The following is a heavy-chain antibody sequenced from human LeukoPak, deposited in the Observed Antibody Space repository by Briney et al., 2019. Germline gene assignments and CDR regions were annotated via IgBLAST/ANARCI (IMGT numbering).Heavy chain of an antibody. Sequence: SETLSLTCAVYGLSFSGYYWSWIRQPPGKGLEWIEEINHSGSTNYNPSLKSRVTISVDTSKNQFSLKLSSVTAADTAVYYCARGRRLRNSSGYYYYFDYWGEGTLVTVSS. D-gene: IGHD3-22*01. V-gene: IGHV4-34*01. CDR2: INHSGST. J-gene: IGHJ4*02. CDR1: GLSFSGYY. CDR3: ARGRRLRNSSGYYYYFDY.